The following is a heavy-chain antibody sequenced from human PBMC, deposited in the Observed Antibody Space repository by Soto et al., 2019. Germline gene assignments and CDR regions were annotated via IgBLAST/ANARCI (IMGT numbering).Heavy chain of an antibody. D-gene: IGHD1-26*01. V-gene: IGHV4-34*01. Sequence: QVQLQQWGAGLLKPSETLSLTCTVYGVSLSGYYWSWIRQPPGKGLEWIGEINHSGSTNYNPSLKSRVTISVDTSKNQFSLKLSSVTAADTAVYYCARGWKGSGSYSTRYFDLWGRGTLVTVSS. CDR3: ARGWKGSGSYSTRYFDL. CDR1: GVSLSGYY. CDR2: INHSGST. J-gene: IGHJ2*01.